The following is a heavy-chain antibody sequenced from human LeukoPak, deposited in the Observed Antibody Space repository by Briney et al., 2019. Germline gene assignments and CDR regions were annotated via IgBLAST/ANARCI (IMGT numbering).Heavy chain of an antibody. Sequence: PSETLSLTCTVSGDSMKSYYWTWIRQPPGKGLEWIGYIYYSGSTNYNPSLKSRVTISVDTSKNQFSLKVSSVTAADTAVYYCASNYYGSGSLDYWGQGNLVTVSS. CDR2: IYYSGST. CDR3: ASNYYGSGSLDY. J-gene: IGHJ4*02. D-gene: IGHD3-10*01. CDR1: GDSMKSYY. V-gene: IGHV4-59*08.